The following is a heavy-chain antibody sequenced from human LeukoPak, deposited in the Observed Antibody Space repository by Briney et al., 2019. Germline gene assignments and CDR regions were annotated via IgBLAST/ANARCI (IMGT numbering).Heavy chain of an antibody. CDR1: GGTFSSYA. V-gene: IGHV1-69*13. CDR2: IIPIFGTA. Sequence: SVKVSCKASGGTFSSYAISWVRQAPGQGLEWMGGIIPIFGTANYAQKFQGRVTITADESTSTAYMELSRLRSDDTAVYYCALLWFGELMYNWFDPWGQGTLVTVSS. J-gene: IGHJ5*02. CDR3: ALLWFGELMYNWFDP. D-gene: IGHD3-10*01.